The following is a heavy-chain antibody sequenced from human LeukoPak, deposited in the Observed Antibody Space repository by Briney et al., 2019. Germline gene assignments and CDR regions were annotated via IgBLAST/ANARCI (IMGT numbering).Heavy chain of an antibody. Sequence: SEPLSLICTVSGGFISSGDYYWRWIRQPPGKGLEWIEYIYYSGSTYYNPALKSRVTISVDTSKNQFSMKLSSVRAADTALYFCARVPRGYDFWSGSYFDYWGQATLVTVSS. CDR2: IYYSGST. CDR3: ARVPRGYDFWSGSYFDY. D-gene: IGHD3-3*01. J-gene: IGHJ4*02. V-gene: IGHV4-30-4*01. CDR1: GGFISSGDYY.